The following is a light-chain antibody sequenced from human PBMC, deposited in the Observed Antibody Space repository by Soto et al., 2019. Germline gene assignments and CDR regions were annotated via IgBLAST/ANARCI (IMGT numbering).Light chain of an antibody. CDR1: SSDVGGYNY. Sequence: SVLTQPRSVSGSPEQSVTISCTGTSSDVGGYNYVSWYQQHPGKAPKLMIYDVSNRPSGVSNRSSGSKSGNTASLTISGLQAEDEADYYCCSYTTSNTRQIVFGTGTKVTVL. J-gene: IGLJ1*01. CDR2: DVS. V-gene: IGLV2-11*01. CDR3: CSYTTSNTRQIV.